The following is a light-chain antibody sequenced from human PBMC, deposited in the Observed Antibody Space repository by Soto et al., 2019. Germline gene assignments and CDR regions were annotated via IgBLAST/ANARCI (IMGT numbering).Light chain of an antibody. CDR1: QSINSW. V-gene: IGKV1-5*01. CDR3: QQYPSYSWT. Sequence: DIQMTQSPSTLSASVGDRVTITCRASQSINSWLAWYQQKAGKAPQILIYDASTLKSGVPSRFSASGSGTEFTLIISSLQPDDFPTYYCQQYPSYSWTFGQGTKVDIK. CDR2: DAS. J-gene: IGKJ1*01.